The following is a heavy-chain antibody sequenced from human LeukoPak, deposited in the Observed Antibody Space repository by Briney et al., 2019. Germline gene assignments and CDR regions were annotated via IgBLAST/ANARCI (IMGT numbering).Heavy chain of an antibody. CDR3: AKAAASCSSTSCYPLHYYYGLDV. CDR2: MSGSGGST. D-gene: IGHD2-2*01. Sequence: GGSLRLSCAASGFTFRNYAMSWVRQAPGKGLKWVSAMSGSGGSTYYADSVKGRFTISRDNSKNTLYLQMNSLRAEDTAVYYCAKAAASCSSTSCYPLHYYYGLDVWGQGTTVTVSS. V-gene: IGHV3-23*01. J-gene: IGHJ6*02. CDR1: GFTFRNYA.